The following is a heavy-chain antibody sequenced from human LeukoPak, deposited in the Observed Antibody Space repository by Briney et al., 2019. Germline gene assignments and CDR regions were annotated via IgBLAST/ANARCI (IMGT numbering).Heavy chain of an antibody. Sequence: ASVKVSCKASGYTFTSYGISWVRQAPGQGLEWMGWISAYNGNTNYAQKLQGRVTMTTDTSTSTAYMELRGLRSDDTAVYYCARGYSSGWYSNEYYFDYWGQGTLVTVSS. CDR1: GYTFTSYG. CDR2: ISAYNGNT. V-gene: IGHV1-18*01. D-gene: IGHD6-19*01. J-gene: IGHJ4*02. CDR3: ARGYSSGWYSNEYYFDY.